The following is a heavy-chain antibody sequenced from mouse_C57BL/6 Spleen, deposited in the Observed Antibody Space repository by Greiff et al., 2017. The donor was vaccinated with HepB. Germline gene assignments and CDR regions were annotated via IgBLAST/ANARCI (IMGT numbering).Heavy chain of an antibody. CDR1: GYAFSSSW. Sequence: VQLQQSGPELVKPGASVKISCKASGYAFSSSWMNWVKQRPGKGLEWIGRIYPGDGDTNYNGKFKGKATLTADKSSSTAYLQLSSLTSEDSAVYFWGARDYDYDGVYYFDYWGQGTTLTVSS. D-gene: IGHD2-4*01. CDR2: IYPGDGDT. CDR3: GARDYDYDGVYYFDY. V-gene: IGHV1-82*01. J-gene: IGHJ2*01.